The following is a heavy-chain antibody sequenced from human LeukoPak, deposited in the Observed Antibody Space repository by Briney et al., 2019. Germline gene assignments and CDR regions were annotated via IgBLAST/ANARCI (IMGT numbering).Heavy chain of an antibody. CDR3: ARDAAIPENYDILTGYYPNWFDP. CDR2: IRYDGSDK. J-gene: IGHJ5*02. Sequence: GGSLRLSCAASGFTFSTYGIHWVRQAPGKGLEWVAFIRYDGSDKYYADSVKGRFTISRDNSKNTLYLQMNSLRAEDTAVYYCARDAAIPENYDILTGYYPNWFDPWGQGTLVTVSS. V-gene: IGHV3-30*02. D-gene: IGHD3-9*01. CDR1: GFTFSTYG.